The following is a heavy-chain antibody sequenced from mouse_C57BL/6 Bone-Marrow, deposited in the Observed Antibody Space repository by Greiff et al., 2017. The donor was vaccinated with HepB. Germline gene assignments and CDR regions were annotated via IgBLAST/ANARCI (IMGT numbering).Heavy chain of an antibody. D-gene: IGHD2-2*01. CDR2: IFPGSGST. CDR1: GYTFTDYY. V-gene: IGHV1-75*01. J-gene: IGHJ1*03. Sequence: VQLQQSGPELVKPGASVKISCKASGYTFTDYYINWVKQRPGQGLEWIGWIFPGSGSTYYNEKFKGKATLTVDKSSSTAYMLLSSLTYEYSAVYVCARSYGYSFWYFDVWGTGTTVTVSS. CDR3: ARSYGYSFWYFDV.